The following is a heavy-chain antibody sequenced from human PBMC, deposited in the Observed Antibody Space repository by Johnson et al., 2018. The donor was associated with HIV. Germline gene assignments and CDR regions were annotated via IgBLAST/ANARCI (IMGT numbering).Heavy chain of an antibody. CDR1: GFTFDDYG. Sequence: VQLVESGGGVVRPGGSLRLSCAASGFTFDDYGMSWVRQAPGKGLEWVANIKQDGSEKNYVDSVKGRFTISRDNAKNSVYLQMNSLRAEDTAVYYCTTDLVPAAKEPVVVGGAFDIWGQGTMVTVSS. J-gene: IGHJ3*02. CDR3: TTDLVPAAKEPVVVGGAFDI. CDR2: IKQDGSEK. V-gene: IGHV3-7*03. D-gene: IGHD2-2*01.